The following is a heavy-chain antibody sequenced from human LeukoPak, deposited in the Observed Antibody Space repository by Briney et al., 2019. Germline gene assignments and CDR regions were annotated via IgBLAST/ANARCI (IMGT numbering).Heavy chain of an antibody. CDR1: GGSISSGGYS. Sequence: SQTLSLTCAVSGGSISSGGYSWSWIRQPPGKGLEWIGYIYHSGSTYYNPSLKSRVTISVDRSKNQFSLKLSSVTAADTAVYYCARADGDYPNWFDPWSQGTLVTVSS. V-gene: IGHV4-30-2*01. J-gene: IGHJ5*02. CDR3: ARADGDYPNWFDP. D-gene: IGHD4-17*01. CDR2: IYHSGST.